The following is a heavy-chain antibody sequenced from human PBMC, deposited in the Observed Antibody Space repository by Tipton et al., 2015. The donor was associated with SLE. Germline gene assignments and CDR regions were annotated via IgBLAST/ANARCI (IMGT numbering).Heavy chain of an antibody. V-gene: IGHV4-39*01. CDR3: ARQGPDYSGSGSYLPYDI. D-gene: IGHD3-10*01. CDR1: GGSISSSDYY. J-gene: IGHJ3*02. Sequence: GLVKPSETLSLTCTVSGGSISSSDYYWGWIRQPPGKGLGWIGSIYYRGTTYYSPSLNSRVTISVDTSKNQFSLKLSSVTAADTAVYYCARQGPDYSGSGSYLPYDIWGQGTMVTVSS. CDR2: IYYRGTT.